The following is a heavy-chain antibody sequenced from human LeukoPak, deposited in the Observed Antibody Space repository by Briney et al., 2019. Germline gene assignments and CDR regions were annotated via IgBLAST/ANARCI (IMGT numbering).Heavy chain of an antibody. D-gene: IGHD2-2*01. V-gene: IGHV3-30-3*01. CDR2: ISYDGSNK. CDR3: ARAGQGYCTSAGCFLSLDY. J-gene: IGHJ4*02. Sequence: TGGSLRLSCAASGFTFSSYAMHWVRQAPGKGLEWVAVISYDGSNKYYADSVKGRFTISRDNSKNTLYLQMNSLRAEDTAVYYCARAGQGYCTSAGCFLSLDYWGQGTLVTVSS. CDR1: GFTFSSYA.